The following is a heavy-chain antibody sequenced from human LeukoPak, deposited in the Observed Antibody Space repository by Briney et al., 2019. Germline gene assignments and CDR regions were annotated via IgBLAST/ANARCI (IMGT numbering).Heavy chain of an antibody. D-gene: IGHD5-24*01. CDR2: INEDGSEK. Sequence: GGYLRLSCVALEFRFETYWMSRVRQAPGKGPEWVANINEDGSEKHYVGSVRGRFTISRDNADNSLHLQMNSLRPEDMAVYYCARGETMDVWGKGTTVTVSS. J-gene: IGHJ6*03. CDR1: EFRFETYW. CDR3: ARGETMDV. V-gene: IGHV3-7*01.